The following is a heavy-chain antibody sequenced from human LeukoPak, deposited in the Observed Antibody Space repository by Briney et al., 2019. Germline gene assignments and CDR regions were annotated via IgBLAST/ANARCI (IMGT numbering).Heavy chain of an antibody. CDR1: GYTFTSYD. CDR2: MNPNSGNT. V-gene: IGHV1-8*01. CDR3: ARGSLDFYYDSSGYYGFDP. D-gene: IGHD3-22*01. Sequence: ASVKVSCKASGYTFTSYDINWVRQATGQGLEWMGWMNPNSGNTGYAQKFQGRVTMTRNTSISTAYIELSSLRSEDTAVYYCARGSLDFYYDSSGYYGFDPWGQGTLVTVSS. J-gene: IGHJ5*02.